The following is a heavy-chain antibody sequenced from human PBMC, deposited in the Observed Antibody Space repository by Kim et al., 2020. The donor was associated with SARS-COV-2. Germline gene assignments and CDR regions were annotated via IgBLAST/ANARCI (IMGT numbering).Heavy chain of an antibody. CDR2: INHSGST. D-gene: IGHD6-19*01. Sequence: SETLSLTCAVYGGSFSGYYWSWIRQPPGKGLEWIGEINHSGSTNYNPSLKSRVTISVDTSKNQFSLKLSSVTAADTAVYYCARDGRWLAGKRKFDYWGQGTLVTVSS. CDR3: ARDGRWLAGKRKFDY. J-gene: IGHJ4*02. V-gene: IGHV4-34*01. CDR1: GGSFSGYY.